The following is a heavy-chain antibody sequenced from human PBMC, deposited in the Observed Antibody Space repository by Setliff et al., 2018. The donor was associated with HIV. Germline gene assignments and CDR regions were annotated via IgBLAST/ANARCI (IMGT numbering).Heavy chain of an antibody. D-gene: IGHD6-19*01. CDR3: ARNQGDSSGWYAGDY. CDR2: INTSGGSA. Sequence: GESLKVSCKASGYTFTSYPMHWVRQAPGQGLEWMGVINTSGGSAGYAEKFRGRVTMTRDTSTSTVYMDLRNLRSEDTAVYYCARNQGDSSGWYAGDYWGHGTLVTVSS. V-gene: IGHV1-46*01. J-gene: IGHJ4*01. CDR1: GYTFTSYP.